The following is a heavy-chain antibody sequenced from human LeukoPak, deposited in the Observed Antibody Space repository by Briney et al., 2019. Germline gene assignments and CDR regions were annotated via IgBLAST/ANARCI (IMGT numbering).Heavy chain of an antibody. CDR1: GGSLTSYA. CDR3: ARGRYYYGSDY. J-gene: IGHJ4*02. CDR2: IILMLGLS. V-gene: IGHV1-69*04. D-gene: IGHD3-10*01. Sequence: SVKVSCKASGGSLTSYAINWVRQAPGQGLEWMGRIILMLGLSNYAPKFQGRVTITTDESTSTAYMELSSLRSEDTAVYYCARGRYYYGSDYWGQGTLVTVSS.